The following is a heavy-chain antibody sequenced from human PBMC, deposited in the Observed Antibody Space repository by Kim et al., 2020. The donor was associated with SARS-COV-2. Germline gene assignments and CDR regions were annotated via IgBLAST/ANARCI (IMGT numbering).Heavy chain of an antibody. J-gene: IGHJ2*01. CDR3: ARVVLPPDLDFDL. Sequence: GGSLRLSCAASGFTFTTYTMDWVRQAPGKGLEWVASISSGSNYIYYADSVKGRFTISRDNAKSSLYLQMNSLRAEDTAVYYCARVVLPPDLDFDLCCRGT. V-gene: IGHV3-21*01. CDR2: ISSGSNYI. D-gene: IGHD2-21*01. CDR1: GFTFTTYT.